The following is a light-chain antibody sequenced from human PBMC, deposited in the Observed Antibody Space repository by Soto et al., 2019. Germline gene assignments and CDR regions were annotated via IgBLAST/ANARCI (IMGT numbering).Light chain of an antibody. CDR1: QSINKW. J-gene: IGKJ4*01. V-gene: IGKV1-5*01. Sequence: DIQMTQSPSTLSASVGDSVTITCRASQSINKWLAWYQQKPGKAPNLLIFDASNLQSGVPSRFSGSGFGTVFTLIISSLQPEDVATYYCQQYNSDSSFGGGTKVEIK. CDR2: DAS. CDR3: QQYNSDSS.